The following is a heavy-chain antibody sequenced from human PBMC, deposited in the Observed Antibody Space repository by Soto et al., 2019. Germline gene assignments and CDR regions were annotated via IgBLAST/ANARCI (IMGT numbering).Heavy chain of an antibody. J-gene: IGHJ4*02. Sequence: QVVVVASGGGVVQPGRFLTLSCAASGLLFESFYMHWVRQAPGKGLQWVAVISSDGRNKYYAESVKGRFSISRDNSKNTLYLQLNSLIPQDTAVYYCARVFDGYYFDYWGQGALVTVSS. V-gene: IGHV3-30*04. D-gene: IGHD6-13*01. CDR3: ARVFDGYYFDY. CDR1: GLLFESFY. CDR2: ISSDGRNK.